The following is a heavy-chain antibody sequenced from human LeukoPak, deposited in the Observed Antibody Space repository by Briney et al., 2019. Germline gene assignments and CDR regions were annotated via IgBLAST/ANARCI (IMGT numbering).Heavy chain of an antibody. CDR3: ARDMSLMPTSFDY. CDR2: IYISGST. V-gene: IGHV4-61*02. D-gene: IGHD2-2*01. J-gene: IGHJ4*02. CDR1: GGSISSGSYS. Sequence: PSETLSLTCTVSGGSISSGSYSWSWIRQPAGKGLEWIGRIYISGSTNYNPSLKSRVTMSVDTSKSQFSLKLSSVTAADTAVYYCARDMSLMPTSFDYWGQGTLVTVSS.